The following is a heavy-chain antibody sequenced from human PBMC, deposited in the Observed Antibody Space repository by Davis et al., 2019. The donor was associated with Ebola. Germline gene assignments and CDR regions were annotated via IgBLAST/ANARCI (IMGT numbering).Heavy chain of an antibody. CDR1: GGSISSYY. J-gene: IGHJ6*02. Sequence: SETLSLTCTVPGGSISSYYWSWIRQPPGKGLEWIGYIYYSGSTNYNPSLKSRVTISVDTSKNQFSLKLSSVTAADTAVYYCARVTPGYYYYGMDVWGQGTTVTVSS. V-gene: IGHV4-59*01. CDR3: ARVTPGYYYYGMDV. CDR2: IYYSGST.